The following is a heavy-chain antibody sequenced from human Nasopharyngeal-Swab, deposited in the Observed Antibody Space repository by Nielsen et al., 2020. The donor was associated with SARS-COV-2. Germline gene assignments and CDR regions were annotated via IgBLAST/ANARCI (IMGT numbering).Heavy chain of an antibody. J-gene: IGHJ4*02. D-gene: IGHD1-1*01. Sequence: SDPLSLLCPFCCGAISSYYWSWIRQPPGKGLEWIGYIYYSGSTNYNPSLKSRVTISVDTSKNQFSLKLNSVTAADTAMYFCARTTTTTPFDSWGQGTLVAVSS. CDR3: ARTTTTTPFDS. V-gene: IGHV4-59*07. CDR1: CGAISSYY. CDR2: IYYSGST.